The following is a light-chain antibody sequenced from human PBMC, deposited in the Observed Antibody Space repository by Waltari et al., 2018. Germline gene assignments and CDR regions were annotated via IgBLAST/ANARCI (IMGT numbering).Light chain of an antibody. J-gene: IGLJ2*01. V-gene: IGLV3-19*01. CDR2: DKN. CDR3: NSRDSSGHRVV. Sequence: SSELTQDPAVSVALGQTVRITCQGDSLRSFYPNWYQQKPGHTPLLVIYDKNNRPSGTQDRFSGSSSGNTASLTITGAQAEDEADYYCNSRDSSGHRVVFGGGTKVTVL. CDR1: SLRSFY.